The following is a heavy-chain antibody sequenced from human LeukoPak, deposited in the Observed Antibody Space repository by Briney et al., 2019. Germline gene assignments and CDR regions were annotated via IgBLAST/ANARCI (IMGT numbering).Heavy chain of an antibody. J-gene: IGHJ3*02. Sequence: SETLSLTCTVSGGSISTYYWSWIRQPPGKGLEWIGYIYYSGSTNYNPSLKSRVTISVDTSKNQLSLKLSSVTAAYTAVYYCARDRGFYDSSGYYPPFDIWGRGTMVTVSS. CDR3: ARDRGFYDSSGYYPPFDI. D-gene: IGHD3-22*01. CDR1: GGSISTYY. CDR2: IYYSGST. V-gene: IGHV4-59*01.